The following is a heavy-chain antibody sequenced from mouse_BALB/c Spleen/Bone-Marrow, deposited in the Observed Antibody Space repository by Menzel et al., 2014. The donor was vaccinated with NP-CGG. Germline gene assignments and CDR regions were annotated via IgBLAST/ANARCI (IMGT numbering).Heavy chain of an antibody. Sequence: QVQLQQSGAELVRPGASVKLSCKASGYTFTSYWINWVKQRPGQGLEWIGNIYPSDSYTNYNQKFKDKATLTVDKSSSTAYMQLSSPTSEDSAVYYCTRGGRGKGYAMDCWGQGTSVTVSS. CDR1: GYTFTSYW. D-gene: IGHD2-1*01. J-gene: IGHJ4*01. CDR2: IYPSDSYT. CDR3: TRGGRGKGYAMDC. V-gene: IGHV1-69*02.